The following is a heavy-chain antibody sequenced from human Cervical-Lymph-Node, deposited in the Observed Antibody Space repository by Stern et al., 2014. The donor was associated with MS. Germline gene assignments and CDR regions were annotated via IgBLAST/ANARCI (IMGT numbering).Heavy chain of an antibody. V-gene: IGHV5-51*03. CDR3: ARRGHGYMGIDY. CDR1: GYRFTNNW. J-gene: IGHJ4*02. Sequence: VQLVQSGAEVRKPGESLRISCEVSGYRFTNNWIGWVRQVPGKGLEWMGIIYSGDSENRYIPSFQGQVTILVDKSNSITYLQWSSLKASDTAIYYCARRGHGYMGIDYWGQGTLVTVSS. D-gene: IGHD1-1*01. CDR2: IYSGDSEN.